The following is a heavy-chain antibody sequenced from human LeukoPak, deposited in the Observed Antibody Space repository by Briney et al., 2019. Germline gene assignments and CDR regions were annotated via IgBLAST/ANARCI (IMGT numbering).Heavy chain of an antibody. D-gene: IGHD5-18*01. CDR2: LNPSGGSS. CDR1: GYPFTTYY. J-gene: IGHJ4*02. Sequence: VASVKVSCKASGYPFTTYYIHWVRQAPSQGLEWMAILNPSGGSSTYAQKFQGRLTVTRDTSTSTVYMEMSSLTSDDTAVYYCLRASDTAMNRDDYWGQGTLVTVSA. CDR3: LRASDTAMNRDDY. V-gene: IGHV1-46*03.